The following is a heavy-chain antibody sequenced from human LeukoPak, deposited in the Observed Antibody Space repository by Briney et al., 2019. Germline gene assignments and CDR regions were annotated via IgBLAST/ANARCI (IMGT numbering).Heavy chain of an antibody. J-gene: IGHJ6*03. Sequence: PSETLSLTCTVSGGSISSYYWSWIRQPAGKGLEWIGRIYTSGSTNYNPSLKSRVTMSVDTSKIQFSLKLSSVTAADTAVYYCAREGRGSDYYYYMDVWGKGTTVTVSS. V-gene: IGHV4-4*07. CDR1: GGSISSYY. D-gene: IGHD3-10*01. CDR2: IYTSGST. CDR3: AREGRGSDYYYYMDV.